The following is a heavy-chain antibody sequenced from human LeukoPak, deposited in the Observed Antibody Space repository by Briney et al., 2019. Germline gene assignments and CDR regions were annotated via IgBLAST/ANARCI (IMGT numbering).Heavy chain of an antibody. D-gene: IGHD3-16*01. CDR3: ARHRWGSDY. CDR1: GGSISSRSYY. V-gene: IGHV4-39*01. Sequence: SETLSLTCSVSGGSISSRSYYWGWIRQPPGEGLEWIGSIYHSGTTYYNPSLKSRVTTSVDTSKNQFSLKLSPVTAADTAVYYCARHRWGSDYWGQGTLVTVSS. CDR2: IYHSGTT. J-gene: IGHJ4*02.